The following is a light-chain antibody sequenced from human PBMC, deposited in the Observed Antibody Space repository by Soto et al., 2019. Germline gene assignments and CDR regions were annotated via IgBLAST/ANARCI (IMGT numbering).Light chain of an antibody. CDR1: SSDIGAYNY. CDR2: DVS. J-gene: IGLJ2*01. Sequence: QSALTQPASVSGSPGQSITISCTGTSSDIGAYNYVSWYQHHPGKAPQLMIYDVSYRPSGVSSRFSGSKTANTASLTISGLQAEDASDYYCSSFTTSSTVAFGGGTKLTVL. V-gene: IGLV2-14*01. CDR3: SSFTTSSTVA.